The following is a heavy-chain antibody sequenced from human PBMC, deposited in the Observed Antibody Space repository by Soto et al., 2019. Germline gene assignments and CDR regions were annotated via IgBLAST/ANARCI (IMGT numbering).Heavy chain of an antibody. CDR1: GGTFSSYA. V-gene: IGHV1-69*12. CDR2: ITPIFGTA. CDR3: ARFAPARGTLSTYYYYGMDV. D-gene: IGHD1-1*01. Sequence: QVQLVQSGAEVKKPGSSVKVSCKASGGTFSSYAISWVRQAPGQGLEWMGGITPIFGTANYAQKLQGRVTITADESTRTAYMELSSLRSEDTAVYYCARFAPARGTLSTYYYYGMDVWGQGTTVTVSS. J-gene: IGHJ6*02.